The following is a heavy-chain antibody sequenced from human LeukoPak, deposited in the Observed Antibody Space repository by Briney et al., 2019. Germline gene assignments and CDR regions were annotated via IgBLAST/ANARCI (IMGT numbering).Heavy chain of an antibody. Sequence: GGSLRLSCAGSGFTFSSYGFHWVRQAPGKGLEWVALISFDGSTKYADSVKGRFTISRDNAKNSLYLQMNSLRAEDTAVYYCASSGILTGYPSLFDYWGQGTLVTVSS. CDR2: ISFDGSTK. V-gene: IGHV3-30*03. D-gene: IGHD3-9*01. J-gene: IGHJ4*02. CDR3: ASSGILTGYPSLFDY. CDR1: GFTFSSYG.